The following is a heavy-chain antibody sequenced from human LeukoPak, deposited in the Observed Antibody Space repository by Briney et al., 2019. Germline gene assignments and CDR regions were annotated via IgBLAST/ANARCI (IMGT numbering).Heavy chain of an antibody. Sequence: GASVKVSCKASGYTFTSYGIIWVRQAPGQGLEWMGWISAYNGHTNYAQKLQGRVTMTTDTSTRTAYMELRSLRSDDTAVYYCANTRRGYCSGGSCSWFDPWGQGTLVTVSS. CDR1: GYTFTSYG. J-gene: IGHJ5*02. D-gene: IGHD2-15*01. CDR2: ISAYNGHT. V-gene: IGHV1-18*01. CDR3: ANTRRGYCSGGSCSWFDP.